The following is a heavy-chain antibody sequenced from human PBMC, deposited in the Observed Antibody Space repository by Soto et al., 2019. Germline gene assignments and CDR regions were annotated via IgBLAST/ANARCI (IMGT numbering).Heavy chain of an antibody. CDR1: GFTFSSYS. J-gene: IGHJ6*03. CDR2: ISSSSSYI. D-gene: IGHD2-15*01. Sequence: PGGSRRLSCAAAGFTFSSYSMNWVRQAPGKGLEWVSSISSSSSYIYYADSVKGRFTISRDNAKNSLYLQMNSLRAEDTAVYYCAREEDYCSGGSCYSGYYYMDVWGKGTTGTVSS. V-gene: IGHV3-21*01. CDR3: AREEDYCSGGSCYSGYYYMDV.